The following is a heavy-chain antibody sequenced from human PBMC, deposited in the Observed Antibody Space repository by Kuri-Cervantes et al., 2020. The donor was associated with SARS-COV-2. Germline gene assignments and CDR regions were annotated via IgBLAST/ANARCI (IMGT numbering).Heavy chain of an antibody. CDR3: ARAALYLRQHYYYMDV. CDR1: GYTFTSYY. D-gene: IGHD2-2*01. J-gene: IGHJ6*03. CDR2: TIPIFGTA. Sequence: SVKVSCKASGYTFTSYYMHWVRQAPGQGLEWMGGTIPIFGTANYAQKFQGRVTITTDESTSTAYMELSSLRSEDTAVYYCARAALYLRQHYYYMDVWGKGTTVTVSS. V-gene: IGHV1-69*05.